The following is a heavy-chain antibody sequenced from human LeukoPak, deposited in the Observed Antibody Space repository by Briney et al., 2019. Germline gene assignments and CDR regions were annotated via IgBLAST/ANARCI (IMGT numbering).Heavy chain of an antibody. D-gene: IGHD3-22*01. J-gene: IGHJ4*02. CDR1: RGSINSYY. Sequence: SEALSLTRMVSRGSINSYYWSWIRQPPGRGLEGIGYFYFSGSTNDNPSLKSGVTISVDTSKNQFSLKLSSVTAADTAVYYCARGAPYYYDSSGYLFDYWGQGTLVTVSS. V-gene: IGHV4-59*01. CDR3: ARGAPYYYDSSGYLFDY. CDR2: FYFSGST.